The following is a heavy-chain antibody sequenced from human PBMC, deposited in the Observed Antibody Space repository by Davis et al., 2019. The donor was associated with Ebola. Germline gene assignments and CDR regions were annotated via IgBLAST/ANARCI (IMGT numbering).Heavy chain of an antibody. D-gene: IGHD3-22*01. CDR2: ISSDSDYI. CDR1: GFTFSTYS. V-gene: IGHV3-21*01. J-gene: IGHJ6*04. Sequence: GESLKISCAASGFTFSTYSMSWVRQAPGKGLEWVSSISSDSDYIYYADSAKGRFTISRDNAKNSLYLQMNSLRDEDTAVYYCARVCHNPHDSSGYYSSYYYYYGMDVWGKGTTVTVSS. CDR3: ARVCHNPHDSSGYYSSYYYYYGMDV.